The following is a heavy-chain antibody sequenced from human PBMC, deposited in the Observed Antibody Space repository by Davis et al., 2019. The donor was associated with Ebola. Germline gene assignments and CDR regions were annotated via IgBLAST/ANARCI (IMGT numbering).Heavy chain of an antibody. V-gene: IGHV3-73*01. Sequence: GESLKISCAASGFTFSGSAMHWVRQASGKGLEWVGRIRSKANSYATAYAASVKGRFTISRDNSKNTLYLQMNSLRAEDTAVYYCAKDWEDIVVVVAATNYYYGMDVWGQGTTVTVSS. CDR3: AKDWEDIVVVVAATNYYYGMDV. CDR1: GFTFSGSA. CDR2: IRSKANSYAT. D-gene: IGHD2-15*01. J-gene: IGHJ6*02.